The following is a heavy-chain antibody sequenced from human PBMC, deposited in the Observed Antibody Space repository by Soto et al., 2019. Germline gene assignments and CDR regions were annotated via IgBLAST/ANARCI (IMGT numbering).Heavy chain of an antibody. J-gene: IGHJ5*02. CDR1: GGSISSSSYY. CDR3: ATTGIYCSGGSCYSGFLP. CDR2: IYYSGST. D-gene: IGHD2-15*01. Sequence: SETLSLTCTVSGGSISSSSYYWGWIRQPPGKGLEWIGSIYYSGSTYYNPSLKSRVTISVDTSKNQFSLKLSSVTAADTAVYYCATTGIYCSGGSCYSGFLPWGQGTLVTVSS. V-gene: IGHV4-39*01.